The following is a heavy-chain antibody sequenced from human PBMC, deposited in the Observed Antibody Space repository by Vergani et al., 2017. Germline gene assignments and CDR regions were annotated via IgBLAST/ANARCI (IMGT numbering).Heavy chain of an antibody. J-gene: IGHJ4*02. CDR2: ISSKAYGGTT. D-gene: IGHD3-22*01. CDR1: GFTFGDYA. Sequence: EVQLVESGGGLVQPGRSLRLSCTASGFTFGDYAMSWVRQAPGKGLEWVGFISSKAYGGTTEYAASVKGRFTISRDDSKSIAYLQMNSLKTEDTAVYYCTRDPTDYYDSSGQAFDYWGQGTLVTVSS. V-gene: IGHV3-49*04. CDR3: TRDPTDYYDSSGQAFDY.